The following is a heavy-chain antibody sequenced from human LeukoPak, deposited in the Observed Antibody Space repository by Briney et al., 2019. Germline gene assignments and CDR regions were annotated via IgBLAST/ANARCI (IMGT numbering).Heavy chain of an antibody. D-gene: IGHD4-23*01. CDR3: ARRVDYGGNSRAFDI. V-gene: IGHV5-51*01. J-gene: IGHJ3*02. Sequence: GESLKISCKGSGYSFTSYWIGWVRQMPGKGLEWMGIIYPGDSDTRYSPSFQGQATISADKSISTAYLQWSSLKASDTAMYYCARRVDYGGNSRAFDIWGQGTMVTVSS. CDR2: IYPGDSDT. CDR1: GYSFTSYW.